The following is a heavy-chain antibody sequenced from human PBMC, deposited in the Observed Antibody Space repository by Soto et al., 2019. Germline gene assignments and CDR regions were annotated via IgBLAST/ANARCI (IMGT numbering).Heavy chain of an antibody. CDR1: GGSFNFCY. V-gene: IGHV4-34*01. CDR3: AREASYSDTTGSYDEDYFDY. D-gene: IGHD3-9*01. Sequence: PSETLSLTCSVYGGSFNFCYWNWIRQSPGKGLEWIGQIHHSGNTNYNPSLKSRVTISVDKSKNQFSLKVTSVTAADTAVYYCAREASYSDTTGSYDEDYFDYWGQGTLVTVSS. J-gene: IGHJ4*02. CDR2: IHHSGNT.